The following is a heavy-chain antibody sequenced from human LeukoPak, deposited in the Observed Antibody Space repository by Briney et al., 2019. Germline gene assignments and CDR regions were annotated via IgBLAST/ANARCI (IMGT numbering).Heavy chain of an antibody. CDR1: GFTFSSYA. Sequence: GRSLRPSCAASGFTFSSYAMHWVRQAPGKGLEWVAVISYDGSNKYYADSVKGRFTISRDNSKNTLYLQMNSLRAEDTAVYYCARDVGQTAFDYWGQGTLVTVSS. V-gene: IGHV3-30*04. D-gene: IGHD1-14*01. CDR2: ISYDGSNK. J-gene: IGHJ4*02. CDR3: ARDVGQTAFDY.